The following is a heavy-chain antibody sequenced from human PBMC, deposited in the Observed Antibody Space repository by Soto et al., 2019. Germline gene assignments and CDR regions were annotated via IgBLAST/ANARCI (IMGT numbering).Heavy chain of an antibody. J-gene: IGHJ6*02. Sequence: SETLSLTCTISGGSISSYYWSWIRQTPGKGLEWIGYGYFSGSTNYNPSLKSRVLISIDTSRNQFSLKLNSVTAADTAVYYCTRDLDIGHRGSGESNVCPQGKTATVSS. CDR3: TRDLDIGHRGSGESNV. CDR1: GGSISSYY. V-gene: IGHV4-59*01. CDR2: GYFSGST. D-gene: IGHD1-1*01.